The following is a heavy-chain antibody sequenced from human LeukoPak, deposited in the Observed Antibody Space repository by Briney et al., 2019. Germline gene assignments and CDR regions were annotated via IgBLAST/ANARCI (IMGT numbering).Heavy chain of an antibody. CDR1: GFTFSSSG. CDR2: ISYDGSNK. J-gene: IGHJ4*02. Sequence: GRSLRLSCAASGFTFSSSGMHWVRQAPGKGLEWVAVISYDGSNKYYADSVKGRFTISRDKSKNTLYLQMSSLRAEDTAVYYCARGIRDCSRTTCYQPFDYWGQGALVTVSS. V-gene: IGHV3-30*03. D-gene: IGHD2-2*01. CDR3: ARGIRDCSRTTCYQPFDY.